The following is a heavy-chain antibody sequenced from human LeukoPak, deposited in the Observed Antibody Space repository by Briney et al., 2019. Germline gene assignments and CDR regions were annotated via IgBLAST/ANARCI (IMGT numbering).Heavy chain of an antibody. CDR1: GFTFSSYA. Sequence: GGSLSLSCAASGFTFSSYAMHWVRQAPGKGLEWVAVISYDGSNKYYADSVKGRFTISRDNSKNTLYLQMNSLRAEDTAVYYCARGFSGSYAHFDYWGQGTLVTVSS. D-gene: IGHD1-26*01. CDR3: ARGFSGSYAHFDY. V-gene: IGHV3-30*04. CDR2: ISYDGSNK. J-gene: IGHJ4*02.